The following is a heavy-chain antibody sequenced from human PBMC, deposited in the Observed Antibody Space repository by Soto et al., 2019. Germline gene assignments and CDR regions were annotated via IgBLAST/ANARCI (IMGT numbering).Heavy chain of an antibody. CDR3: ARGRFFFYFWSGYSPRVPPEGYYYFYMDV. CDR1: GGSFSGYY. Sequence: SETLSLTCAVYGGSFSGYYWSWIRQPPGKGLKRIGEINHSGSTNYNPSLKSRVTISVDTSKNQFSLKLSSVTAADTAVYYCARGRFFFYFWSGYSPRVPPEGYYYFYMDVWGKGTTVTVSS. CDR2: INHSGST. J-gene: IGHJ6*03. D-gene: IGHD3-3*01. V-gene: IGHV4-34*01.